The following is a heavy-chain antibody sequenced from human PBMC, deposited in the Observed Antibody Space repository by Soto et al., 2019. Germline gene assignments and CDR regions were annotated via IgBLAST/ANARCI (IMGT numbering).Heavy chain of an antibody. CDR1: GGSISSGGYY. D-gene: IGHD3-3*01. J-gene: IGHJ6*02. V-gene: IGHV4-31*03. CDR2: IYYSGST. CDR3: ARDTAYDFRMDV. Sequence: TVSGGSISSGGYYWSWIRQHPGKGLEWIGYIYYSGSTYYNPSLKSRVTISVDTSKNQFSLKLSSVTAADTAVYYCARDTAYDFRMDVWGQGTTVTVSS.